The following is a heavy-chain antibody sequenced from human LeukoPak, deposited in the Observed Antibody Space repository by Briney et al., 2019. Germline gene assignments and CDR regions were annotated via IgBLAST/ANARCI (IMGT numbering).Heavy chain of an antibody. CDR1: GFTFSDFD. Sequence: GGSLRLSCAASGFTFSDFDMHWIRQAPGEGLEWVAVISHDGSNKFYVDSVKGRFTISRDNSQNTLYLQMNRLRGEDTAVYYCARGGYYAMDVWGQGTTVTVSS. CDR2: ISHDGSNK. V-gene: IGHV3-30*03. CDR3: ARGGYYAMDV. J-gene: IGHJ6*02.